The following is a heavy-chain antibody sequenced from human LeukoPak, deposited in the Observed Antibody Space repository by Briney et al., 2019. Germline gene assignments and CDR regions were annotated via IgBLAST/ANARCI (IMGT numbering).Heavy chain of an antibody. D-gene: IGHD3-22*01. J-gene: IGHJ4*02. CDR1: GFSLSTSGVG. Sequence: SGPTLVKPTQTLTLTCTFSGFSLSTSGVGVGWIRQPPGKALEWLALIHWDDDKRYSPSLKSRLTITKDTSKNQVVLTMTNMDPVDTATYYCALRYYYDSSGYYFPDYWGQGTLVTVSS. V-gene: IGHV2-5*02. CDR3: ALRYYYDSSGYYFPDY. CDR2: IHWDDDK.